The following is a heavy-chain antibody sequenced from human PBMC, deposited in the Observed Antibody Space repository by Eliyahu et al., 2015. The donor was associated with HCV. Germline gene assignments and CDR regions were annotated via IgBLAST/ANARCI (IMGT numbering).Heavy chain of an antibody. CDR3: ARGPDCSKVTHCEPKD. Sequence: QAQLVQSGAEVKEPGASVXXSCKASGYDFTGYYMXWVRQXPGQGPEWMGWISPDNGDTKYAQKFQGRVTMTWDTSISTAYMELNRVTSDDTAVYFCARGPDCSKVTHCEPKDWGQGTLVAISS. J-gene: IGHJ4*02. CDR1: GYDFTGYY. V-gene: IGHV1-2*02. D-gene: IGHD4-11*01. CDR2: ISPDNGDT.